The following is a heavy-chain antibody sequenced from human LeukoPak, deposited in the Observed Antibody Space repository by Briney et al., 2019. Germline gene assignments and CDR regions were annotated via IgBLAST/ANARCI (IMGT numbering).Heavy chain of an antibody. J-gene: IGHJ4*02. D-gene: IGHD5-12*01. V-gene: IGHV3-7*01. Sequence: PGGSLRLSCAASGFTFSSYWMSWVRQAPGKGLEWVANIKQDGSEKYYVDSVKGRFTIPRDNAKNSLYLQMNSLRAEDTAVYYCGVNSGYDYGGADDWGQGTLVTVSS. CDR2: IKQDGSEK. CDR3: GVNSGYDYGGADD. CDR1: GFTFSSYW.